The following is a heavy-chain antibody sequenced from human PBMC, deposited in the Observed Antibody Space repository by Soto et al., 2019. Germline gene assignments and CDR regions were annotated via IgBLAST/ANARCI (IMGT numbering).Heavy chain of an antibody. J-gene: IGHJ5*02. D-gene: IGHD3-9*01. V-gene: IGHV3-53*01. CDR1: GFSVRSSQ. CDR3: ARDAYDLLTGYEYWFDP. Sequence: GGSLRLSCAASGFSVRSSQMSWVRQAPGKGLEWVSVIFIDGTTHYGVSVKGRFTISRDNAQNSVLLQMNGLRDEDTGVYYCARDAYDLLTGYEYWFDPWGQGTPVTVSS. CDR2: IFIDGTT.